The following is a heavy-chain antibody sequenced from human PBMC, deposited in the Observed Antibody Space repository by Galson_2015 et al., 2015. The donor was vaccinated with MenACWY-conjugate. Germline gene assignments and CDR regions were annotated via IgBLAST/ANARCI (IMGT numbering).Heavy chain of an antibody. J-gene: IGHJ4*02. D-gene: IGHD6-6*01. V-gene: IGHV4-61*02. Sequence: TLSLTCTVSGGSISSGSYYWSWIRQPAGKGLEWIGRIYTSGSTNYNPSLMSRVTISADTSKNQFSLKLSSVTAADTAVYYCATSYSSSQGIDYWGQGTLVTVSS. CDR3: ATSYSSSQGIDY. CDR1: GGSISSGSYY. CDR2: IYTSGST.